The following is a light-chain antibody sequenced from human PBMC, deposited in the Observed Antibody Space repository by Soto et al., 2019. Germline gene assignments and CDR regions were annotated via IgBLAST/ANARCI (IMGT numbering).Light chain of an antibody. CDR3: QQRSNWPLT. J-gene: IGKJ4*02. CDR1: QSVSSY. V-gene: IGKV3-11*01. CDR2: DAS. Sequence: EIVLTQSPATLSLSPGERATLSCRASQSVSSYLAWYQQKPGQAPRLLIYDASNRATGIPARFSGSGSGTGVTLTISSLEPEDFAVYYCQQRSNWPLTFGGGTKVEIK.